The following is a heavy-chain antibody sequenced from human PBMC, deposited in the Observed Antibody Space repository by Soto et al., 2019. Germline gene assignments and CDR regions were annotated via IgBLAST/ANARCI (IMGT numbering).Heavy chain of an antibody. V-gene: IGHV3-30*18. CDR1: GFSFNTYG. Sequence: QVQLVESGGGVVQPGRSLRLSCAASGFSFNTYGMHWVRQAPGKGLEWVAVISYNGDKKFYADSVKGRFTISRDNSQSTLYLHMNSLSAEDTAVYYCAKDRIRGTSYFDYWGQGTLVTFSS. CDR3: AKDRIRGTSYFDY. J-gene: IGHJ4*02. D-gene: IGHD6-6*01. CDR2: ISYNGDKK.